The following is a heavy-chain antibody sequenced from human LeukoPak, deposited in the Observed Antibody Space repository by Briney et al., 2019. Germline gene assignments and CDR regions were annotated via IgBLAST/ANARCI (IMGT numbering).Heavy chain of an antibody. CDR1: GYTFTSYA. J-gene: IGHJ4*02. CDR3: ARGYCSSTSCYGGSY. CDR2: INTNTGNP. D-gene: IGHD2-2*01. Sequence: ASVKVSCKASGYTFTSYAMNLVRQAPGQGLEWMGWINTNTGNPTYAQGFTGRFVFSLDTSVSTAYLQISSLKAEDTAVYYCARGYCSSTSCYGGSYWGQGTLVTVSS. V-gene: IGHV7-4-1*02.